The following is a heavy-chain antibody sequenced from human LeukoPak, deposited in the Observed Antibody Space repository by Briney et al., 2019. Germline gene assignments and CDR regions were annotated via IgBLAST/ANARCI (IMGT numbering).Heavy chain of an antibody. V-gene: IGHV3-7*03. J-gene: IGHJ6*02. CDR3: ARRITIAAAGWGYGMDV. D-gene: IGHD6-13*01. Sequence: GGSLRLSCAASGFTFNNHWMSWVRQTPGKGLEWVANIRHDGSDKKYVDSVKGRFTISRDNAENSLFLQMNSLRAEDTAVYYCARRITIAAAGWGYGMDVWGQGTTVTVSS. CDR2: IRHDGSDK. CDR1: GFTFNNHW.